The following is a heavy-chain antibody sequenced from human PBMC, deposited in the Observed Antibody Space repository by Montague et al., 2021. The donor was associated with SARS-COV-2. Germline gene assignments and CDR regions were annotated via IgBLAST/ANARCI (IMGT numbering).Heavy chain of an antibody. J-gene: IGHJ2*01. D-gene: IGHD5-24*01. CDR1: GYSISSGYF. Sequence: SETLSLTCSVSGYSISSGYFWGWIRQPPGKGLEWIGAIYHGGFTHYNPSLKSRLTMSLDTSKNQFSLRLSSVTAADTAVYYCARDGYNAHQNYWYFDLWGRGTLVTVPS. V-gene: IGHV4-38-2*02. CDR3: ARDGYNAHQNYWYFDL. CDR2: IYHGGFT.